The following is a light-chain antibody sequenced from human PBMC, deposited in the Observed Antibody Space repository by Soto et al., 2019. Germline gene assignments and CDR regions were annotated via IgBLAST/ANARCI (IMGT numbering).Light chain of an antibody. Sequence: DVVMTQSPLSLPVTLGQPASISCRSSHSLVYSDGNIYLNWFQLRPGQSPRRLIYKVSDRDSGVPDKFSGSGSGTDFTLEISRVEAEDVGLYYCMQVTHWPWTFGQGTKVEIK. CDR2: KVS. CDR1: HSLVYSDGNIY. V-gene: IGKV2-30*01. J-gene: IGKJ1*01. CDR3: MQVTHWPWT.